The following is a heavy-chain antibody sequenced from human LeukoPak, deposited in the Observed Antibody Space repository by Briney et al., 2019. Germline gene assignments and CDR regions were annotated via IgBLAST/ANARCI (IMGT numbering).Heavy chain of an antibody. Sequence: GGSLRLSCAASGFTFGSYAMSWVRQAPGKGLEWVSAISGSGGNTYYTDSVKGRFTISRDNSKNTPHLQMNTLRAEDTARYYCAKDQGLGGGSVWGYWGQGILVTVSS. CDR2: ISGSGGNT. V-gene: IGHV3-23*01. CDR3: AKDQGLGGGSVWGY. CDR1: GFTFGSYA. J-gene: IGHJ4*02. D-gene: IGHD2-15*01.